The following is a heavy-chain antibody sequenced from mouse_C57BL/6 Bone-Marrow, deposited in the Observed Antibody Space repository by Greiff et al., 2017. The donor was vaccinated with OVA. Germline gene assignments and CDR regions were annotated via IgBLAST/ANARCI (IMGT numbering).Heavy chain of an antibody. V-gene: IGHV1-7*01. CDR1: GYTFTSYW. CDR2: INPSSGYT. D-gene: IGHD4-1*02. CDR3: ARPNWDVWGYFDV. J-gene: IGHJ1*03. Sequence: VKLVESGAELAKPGASVKLSCKASGYTFTSYWMHWVKQRPGQGLEWIGYINPSSGYTKYNQKFKDKATLTADKSSSTAYMQLSSLTYEDSAVYYCARPNWDVWGYFDVWGTGTTVTVSS.